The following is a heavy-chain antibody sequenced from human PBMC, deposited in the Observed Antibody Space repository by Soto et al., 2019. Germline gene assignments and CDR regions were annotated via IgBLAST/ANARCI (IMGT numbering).Heavy chain of an antibody. CDR2: ISSSGGST. Sequence: EVQLLESGGGLVQPGGSLRLSCAASGFTFSSYTMSWVRQGPGKGLEWVSGISSSGGSTVYADSVKGRFTISRDNFKNTLYLQINSLRAEDTDVYYCAKGWGDYWGQGTPVTVSS. D-gene: IGHD7-27*01. CDR3: AKGWGDY. CDR1: GFTFSSYT. J-gene: IGHJ4*02. V-gene: IGHV3-23*01.